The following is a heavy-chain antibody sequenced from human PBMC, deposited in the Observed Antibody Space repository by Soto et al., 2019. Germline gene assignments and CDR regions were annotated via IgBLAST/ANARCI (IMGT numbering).Heavy chain of an antibody. CDR2: IWYDGSNK. CDR3: ASLGRIAVAGTSYYYMDV. J-gene: IGHJ6*03. D-gene: IGHD6-19*01. V-gene: IGHV3-33*01. CDR1: GFTFSSYG. Sequence: GGSLRLSCAASGFTFSSYGVHWVRQAPGKGLEWVAVIWYDGSNKYYADSVKGRFTISRDNSKNTLYLQMNSLRAEDTAVYYCASLGRIAVAGTSYYYMDVWGKGTTVTVSS.